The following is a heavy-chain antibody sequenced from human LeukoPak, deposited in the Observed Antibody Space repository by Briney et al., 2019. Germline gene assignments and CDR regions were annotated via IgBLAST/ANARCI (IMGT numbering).Heavy chain of an antibody. V-gene: IGHV1-69*13. CDR1: GGTFSSYA. D-gene: IGHD6-6*01. CDR3: AREAVAARPFSFDY. Sequence: SVKVSCKAPGGTFSSYAISWVRQAPGQGLEWMGGIIPIFGTANYAQKFQGRVTITADESTSTAYMELSSLGSEDTAVYYCAREAVAARPFSFDYWGQGTLVTVSS. J-gene: IGHJ4*02. CDR2: IIPIFGTA.